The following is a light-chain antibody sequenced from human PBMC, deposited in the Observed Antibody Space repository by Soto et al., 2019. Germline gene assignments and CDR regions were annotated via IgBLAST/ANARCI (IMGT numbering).Light chain of an antibody. J-gene: IGKJ2*01. CDR2: GAS. V-gene: IGKV3-15*01. CDR3: QQYNNWPHT. CDR1: QSVSSN. Sequence: EIVMTQSPATLSVSPGERATLSCRASQSVSSNLAWYQQKPGQAPRLLIYGASTRATGNPARFSGSGSGTEFTLTISSLQSEDFAVYYCQQYNNWPHTFGQGTKLEIK.